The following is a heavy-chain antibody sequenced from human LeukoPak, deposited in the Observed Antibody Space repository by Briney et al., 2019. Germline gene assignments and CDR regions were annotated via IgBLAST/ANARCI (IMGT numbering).Heavy chain of an antibody. V-gene: IGHV3-30*02. D-gene: IGHD2-2*01. J-gene: IGHJ4*02. CDR2: IRYDGSNK. CDR3: AKDGDCSSTSCYPGYFDY. CDR1: GFTFSSYG. Sequence: GGSLRLSCAASGFTFSSYGMHWVRQAPGEGLEWVAFIRYDGSNKYYADSVKGRFTISRDNSKNTLYLQMNSLRAEDTAVYYCAKDGDCSSTSCYPGYFDYWGQGTLVTVSS.